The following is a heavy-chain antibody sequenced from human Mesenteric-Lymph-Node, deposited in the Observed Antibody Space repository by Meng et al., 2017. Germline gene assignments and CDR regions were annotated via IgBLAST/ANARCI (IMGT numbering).Heavy chain of an antibody. CDR2: ISSDGHRI. D-gene: IGHD3/OR15-3a*01. Sequence: GESLKISCAASGFTFSNHWMHWVRQIPGKGLEYVSAISSDGHRIYYGNSVKGRFTISRDNSKNTLYLQMDNLRIEDTAVYYCAKWTGKTYNDYWGQGTLVTVSS. CDR3: AKWTGKTYNDY. J-gene: IGHJ4*02. CDR1: GFTFSNHW. V-gene: IGHV3-64*01.